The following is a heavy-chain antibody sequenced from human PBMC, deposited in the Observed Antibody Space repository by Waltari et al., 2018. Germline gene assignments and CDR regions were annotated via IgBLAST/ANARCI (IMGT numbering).Heavy chain of an antibody. D-gene: IGHD2-15*01. V-gene: IGHV3-7*01. J-gene: IGHJ5*02. CDR3: GRLDQAAWVDP. Sequence: EVQLVESGGGLVQPGGSLRLSCEASGFTFSSYWMTWVRQAPGKGLEWVANIKEDGSERNYVDSVKGRFTISRDNAKNSLFLQMSSLRVEDTAVYYCGRLDQAAWVDPWGQGTLVTVSS. CDR2: IKEDGSER. CDR1: GFTFSSYW.